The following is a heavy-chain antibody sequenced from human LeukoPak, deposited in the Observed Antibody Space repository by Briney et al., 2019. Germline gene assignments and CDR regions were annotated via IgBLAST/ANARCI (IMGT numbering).Heavy chain of an antibody. CDR2: IRYSGST. CDR1: GGSVSGGDYY. D-gene: IGHD4-11*01. CDR3: AREVTTANFDS. V-gene: IGHV4-30-4*08. J-gene: IGHJ4*02. Sequence: SQTLSLTCTVSGGSVSGGDYYWSWIRQPAGKGLEWIGYIRYSGSTYYRPSLKSPVTISIHTSKTQFSLKLSSVTAADTAVYYCAREVTTANFDSWGQGTLVTVSS.